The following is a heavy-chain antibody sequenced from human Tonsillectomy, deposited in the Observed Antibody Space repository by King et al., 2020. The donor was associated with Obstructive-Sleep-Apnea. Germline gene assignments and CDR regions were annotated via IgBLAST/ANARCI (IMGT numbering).Heavy chain of an antibody. CDR2: IRDSGGST. CDR1: GFTFNSYA. CDR3: AKIDYGDYVSFDY. V-gene: IGHV3-23*04. Sequence: VQLVESGGGLVQPGGSLRLSCAASGFTFNSYAISWVRQAPGKGLEWVSTIRDSGGSTYYTDSVKGRFTLSGDNSKNTLCLQMNSLRAEDTAVDYCAKIDYGDYVSFDYWGQGTLVTVSS. D-gene: IGHD4-17*01. J-gene: IGHJ4*02.